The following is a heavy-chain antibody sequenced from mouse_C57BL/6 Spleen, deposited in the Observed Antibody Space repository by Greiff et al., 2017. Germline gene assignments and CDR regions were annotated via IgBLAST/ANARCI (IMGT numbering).Heavy chain of an antibody. CDR1: GFTFSDYY. J-gene: IGHJ2*01. D-gene: IGHD5-1*01. CDR2: INYDGSST. CDR3: ARDGATYPFDY. Sequence: EVMLVESEGGLVQPGSSMKLSCTASGFTFSDYYMAWVRQVPEKGLEWVANINYDGSSTYYLDSLKSRFIISRDNAKNILYLQMSSLKSEDTATYYCARDGATYPFDYWGQGTTLTVSS. V-gene: IGHV5-16*01.